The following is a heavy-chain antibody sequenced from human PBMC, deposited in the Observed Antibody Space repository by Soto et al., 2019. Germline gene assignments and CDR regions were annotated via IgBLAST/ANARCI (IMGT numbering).Heavy chain of an antibody. D-gene: IGHD1-7*01. V-gene: IGHV1-69*13. CDR2: IIPIFGTA. J-gene: IGHJ6*02. CDR3: TTVIPKLELRYYYYGMDV. Sequence: SVKVSCKASGGTFSSYAISWVRQAPGQGLEWMGGIIPIFGTANYAQKFQGRVTITADESTSTAYMELNSLKTEDTAVYYCTTVIPKLELRYYYYGMDVWGQGTTVTVSS. CDR1: GGTFSSYA.